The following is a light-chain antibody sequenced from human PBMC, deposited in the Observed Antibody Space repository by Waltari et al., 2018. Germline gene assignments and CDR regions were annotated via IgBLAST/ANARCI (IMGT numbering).Light chain of an antibody. Sequence: SYELTQPPSVSVSRGQTARITCSGDALPKQYAYWYQQKPGQAPVLVIYKDSERPSGIPERFSGSSSGTTVTLTISGVQAEDEADYYCQSADSSGTHVVFGGGTKLTVL. V-gene: IGLV3-25*03. CDR3: QSADSSGTHVV. J-gene: IGLJ2*01. CDR2: KDS. CDR1: ALPKQY.